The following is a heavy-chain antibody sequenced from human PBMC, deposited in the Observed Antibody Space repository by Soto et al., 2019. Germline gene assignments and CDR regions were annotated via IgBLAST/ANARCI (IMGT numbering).Heavy chain of an antibody. J-gene: IGHJ4*02. D-gene: IGHD1-1*01. CDR1: GYGFTTYG. CDR2: ISAHNGNT. V-gene: IGHV1-18*01. CDR3: ARGRYGDY. Sequence: QVHLVQSGAEVKKPGASVKVSCKGSGYGFTTYGITWVRQAPGQGLEWMAWISAHNGNTNYAQKLQGRVTVTIDTATSTAYMELRSRRSDDTAVYYCARGRYGDYWGQGALVTVSS.